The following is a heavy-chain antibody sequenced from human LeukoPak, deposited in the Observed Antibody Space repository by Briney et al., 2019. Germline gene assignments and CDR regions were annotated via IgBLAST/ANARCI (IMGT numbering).Heavy chain of an antibody. D-gene: IGHD3-10*02. J-gene: IGHJ6*04. CDR3: AELGITMIGGV. CDR1: GFTFNHYG. V-gene: IGHV3-30*02. CDR2: IRYDASDK. Sequence: GGSLRLSCAASGFTFNHYGMHWVRQAPGKGLEWVAFIRYDASDKYYADSVKGRFTISRDNSKNTLYLQMNSLRTEDTAVYYCAELGITMIGGVWGKGTTVTISS.